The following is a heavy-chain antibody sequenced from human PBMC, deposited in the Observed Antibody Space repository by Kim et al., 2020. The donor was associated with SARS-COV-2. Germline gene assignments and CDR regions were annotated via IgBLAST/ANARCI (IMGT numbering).Heavy chain of an antibody. CDR1: GVSFSSYY. CDR3: ARHGLRNCSAGSCYSLDY. CDR2: IYYSGST. J-gene: IGHJ4*02. D-gene: IGHD2-15*01. Sequence: SETLSLTCTVSGVSFSSYYWSWIRQPPGKGLEWIGYIYYSGSTNYNPSLKSRVTISVDTSKNQFSLKLTSVTAADTAVYYCARHGLRNCSAGSCYSLDYWGQGTLVTVSS. V-gene: IGHV4-59*08.